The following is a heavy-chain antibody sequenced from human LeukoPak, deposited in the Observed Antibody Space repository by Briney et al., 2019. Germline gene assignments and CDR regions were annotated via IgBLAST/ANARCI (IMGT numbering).Heavy chain of an antibody. Sequence: GGSLRLSCAASRFTFSDYWMHWVRQAPGKGLVWVSRINADGSSTNYADSVKGRFTISRDNSKNTLYLQMNSLRAEDTAVYYCAKGSRSIAVDNLCDYWGQGSLVTVSS. D-gene: IGHD6-19*01. CDR1: RFTFSDYW. V-gene: IGHV3-74*01. J-gene: IGHJ4*02. CDR2: INADGSST. CDR3: AKGSRSIAVDNLCDY.